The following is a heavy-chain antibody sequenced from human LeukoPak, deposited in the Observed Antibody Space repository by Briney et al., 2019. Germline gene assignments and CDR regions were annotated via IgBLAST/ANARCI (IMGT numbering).Heavy chain of an antibody. CDR2: ISYDGSNK. J-gene: IGHJ4*02. Sequence: GGSLRLSCGASGFTFSTYWMSWVRQAPGKGLEWVGVISYDGSNKYYTDSVKGRFTISRDNSKNTLYLQMNSLRAEDTAVYYCAKEMGATNYFEYWGQGTLVTVSS. V-gene: IGHV3-30*18. CDR1: GFTFSTYW. D-gene: IGHD1-26*01. CDR3: AKEMGATNYFEY.